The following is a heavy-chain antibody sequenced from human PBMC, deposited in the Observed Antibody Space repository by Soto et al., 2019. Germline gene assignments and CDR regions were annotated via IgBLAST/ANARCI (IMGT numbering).Heavy chain of an antibody. D-gene: IGHD3-9*01. J-gene: IGHJ6*02. V-gene: IGHV1-69*13. CDR3: ARGIKGYFDWLFPYYYGMDV. CDR1: GGTFSSYA. CDR2: IIPIFGTA. Sequence: SVKVSCKASGGTFSSYAISWVRQAPGQGLEWMGGIIPIFGTANYAQKFQGRVTITADESTSTAYMELSGLRSEDTAVYYCARGIKGYFDWLFPYYYGMDVWGQGTTVTVSS.